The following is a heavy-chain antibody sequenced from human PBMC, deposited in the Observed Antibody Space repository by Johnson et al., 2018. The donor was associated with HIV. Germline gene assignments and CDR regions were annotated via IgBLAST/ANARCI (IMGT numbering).Heavy chain of an antibody. Sequence: VQLVESGGGLVQPGGSLRLSCAASGFTFSSYGMHWVRQAPGKGLEWVANIKEDGSEKYYVDSVRGRFTISRDTAKNSLYLQMNSLRAEDTAVYYCARPIARGASDIWGQGTMVTVSS. V-gene: IGHV3-7*03. J-gene: IGHJ3*02. CDR3: ARPIARGASDI. CDR1: GFTFSSYG. CDR2: IKEDGSEK. D-gene: IGHD3-10*01.